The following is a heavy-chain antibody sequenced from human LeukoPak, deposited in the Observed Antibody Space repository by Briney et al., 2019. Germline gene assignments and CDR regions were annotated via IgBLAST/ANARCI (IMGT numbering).Heavy chain of an antibody. D-gene: IGHD6-6*01. CDR2: ISSNGGST. V-gene: IGHV3-64*01. CDR1: GFTFSSYA. Sequence: GGSLRLSCAASGFTFSSYAMHWVRQAPGQGLEYVSAISSNGGSTYYANSVKGRFTISRDNAKNSLYLQMNSLRAEDTAVYYCAQDSSSSSAEYFQHWGQGTLVTVSS. CDR3: AQDSSSSSAEYFQH. J-gene: IGHJ1*01.